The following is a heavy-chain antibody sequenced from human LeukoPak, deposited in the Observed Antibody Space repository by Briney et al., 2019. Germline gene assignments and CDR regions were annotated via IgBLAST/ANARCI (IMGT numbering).Heavy chain of an antibody. J-gene: IGHJ4*02. V-gene: IGHV3-48*01. CDR2: IAYTGTI. Sequence: GGFLRLSCTASGFSFSSYSMNWVRQAPGKGLEWVAYIAYTGTIHYADSVRGRFAISRDNAKSSLFLQLNSLRAEDTAVYYCARDPHSLDYWGQGTLVTVSS. CDR1: GFSFSSYS. CDR3: ARDPHSLDY.